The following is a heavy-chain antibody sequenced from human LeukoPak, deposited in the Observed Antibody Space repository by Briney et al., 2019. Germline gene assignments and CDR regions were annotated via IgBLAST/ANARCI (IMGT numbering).Heavy chain of an antibody. CDR1: GASIITYY. CDR2: IYHSGST. D-gene: IGHD3-16*01. CDR3: ARVGYAMVV. V-gene: IGHV4-59*12. J-gene: IGHJ6*02. Sequence: SPTLSLTCTVAGASIITYYWGWIRQPAGKGMEWIGEIYHSGSTNYNSCLKSRFPVSVDKSNDQFALKLSSVTAADTAVYSCARVGYAMVVWGQGATVTVSS.